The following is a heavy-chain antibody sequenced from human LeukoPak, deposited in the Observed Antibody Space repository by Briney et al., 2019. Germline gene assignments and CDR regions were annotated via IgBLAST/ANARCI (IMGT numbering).Heavy chain of an antibody. CDR3: ARGTYYYGSGSYNGFGEGPLGY. D-gene: IGHD3-10*01. J-gene: IGHJ4*02. Sequence: SQTLSLTCALSGDSVSSNSAAWDWVRQSPSRGLEWLGRTYYRSKWYNDYAVSVKSLITINPDTSKNQFSLQLNSVTPEDTAVYYCARGTYYYGSGSYNGFGEGPLGYWGQGTLVTVSS. CDR2: TYYRSKWYN. CDR1: GDSVSSNSAA. V-gene: IGHV6-1*01.